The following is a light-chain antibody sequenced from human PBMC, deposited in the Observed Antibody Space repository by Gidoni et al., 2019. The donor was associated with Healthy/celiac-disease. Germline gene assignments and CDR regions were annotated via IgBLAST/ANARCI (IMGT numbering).Light chain of an antibody. J-gene: IGKJ4*01. CDR1: QSVSSY. CDR3: QQRSSWPPT. CDR2: HTS. Sequence: EIVLTQSPATLSLSPGERATLSCSASQSVSSYLAWYQQKPGQAPRLLIYHTSNRATGIPARFSGSGSGTDFTVTISSLEPEDFAVYYCQQRSSWPPTFGGGTKVEIK. V-gene: IGKV3-11*01.